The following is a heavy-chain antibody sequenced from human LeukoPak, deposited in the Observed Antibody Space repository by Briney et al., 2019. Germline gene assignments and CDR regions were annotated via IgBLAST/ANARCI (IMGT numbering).Heavy chain of an antibody. CDR2: IYYSGST. V-gene: IGHV4-39*01. D-gene: IGHD3-3*01. CDR3: GSLFYDFWSGHSYYYMDV. CDR1: GGSIRSTCYY. Sequence: PSEMLFPSCTVSGGSIRSTCYYWGWIRQPPGKGLEWIGGIYYSGSTYYNPFLRSRVTISVDTSKNQFSLKLSSVTAADTAVYYCGSLFYDFWSGHSYYYMDVWRKGTTVTVSS. J-gene: IGHJ6*03.